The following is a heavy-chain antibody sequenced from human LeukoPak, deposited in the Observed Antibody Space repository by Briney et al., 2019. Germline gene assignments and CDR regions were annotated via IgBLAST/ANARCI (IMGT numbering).Heavy chain of an antibody. V-gene: IGHV4-30-4*08. CDR3: ARDRPDDYGDYGS. CDR1: GGSISSGGYY. CDR2: IYYSGST. J-gene: IGHJ4*02. D-gene: IGHD4-17*01. Sequence: PSETLSLTCTVSGGSISSGGYYWSWIRQHPGKGLEWIGYIYYSGSTYYNPSLKSRVTISVDTSKNQFSLKLSSVTAADTAVYYCARDRPDDYGDYGSWGQGTLVTVSS.